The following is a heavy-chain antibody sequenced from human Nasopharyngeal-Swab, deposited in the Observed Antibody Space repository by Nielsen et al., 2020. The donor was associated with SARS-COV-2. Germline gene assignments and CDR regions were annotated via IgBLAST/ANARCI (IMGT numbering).Heavy chain of an antibody. J-gene: IGHJ6*03. D-gene: IGHD2-2*01. Sequence: WIRQPPGKGLEWIGSIYYSGSTYYNPSLKSRVTISVDTSKNQFSLKLGSVTAADTAVYYCARRPNCSSTSCSYYYYYMDVWGKGTTVTVSS. CDR2: IYYSGST. V-gene: IGHV4-39*01. CDR3: ARRPNCSSTSCSYYYYYMDV.